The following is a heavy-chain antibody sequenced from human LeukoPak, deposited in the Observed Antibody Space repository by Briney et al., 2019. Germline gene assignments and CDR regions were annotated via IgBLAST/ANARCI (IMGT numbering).Heavy chain of an antibody. Sequence: ASVKVSCKASGYTFTGCYMHWVRQAPGQGLEWMGWINPNSGGTNYAQKFQGRVTMTRDTSISTAYMELSRLRSDDTAVYYCAVGAVAAPDAFDIWGQGTMVTVSS. D-gene: IGHD6-19*01. CDR1: GYTFTGCY. J-gene: IGHJ3*02. CDR2: INPNSGGT. V-gene: IGHV1-2*02. CDR3: AVGAVAAPDAFDI.